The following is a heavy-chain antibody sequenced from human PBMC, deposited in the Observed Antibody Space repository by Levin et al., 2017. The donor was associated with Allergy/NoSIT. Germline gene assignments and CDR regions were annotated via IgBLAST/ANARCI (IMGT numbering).Heavy chain of an antibody. J-gene: IGHJ3*02. D-gene: IGHD3-3*01. V-gene: IGHV1-46*01. Sequence: ASVKVSCKASGYTFTSYYMHWVRQAPGQGLEWMGIINPSGGSTSYAQKFQGRVTMTRDTSTSTVYMELSSLRSEDTAVYYCARDRIPSTISDAFDIWGQGTMVTVSS. CDR1: GYTFTSYY. CDR3: ARDRIPSTISDAFDI. CDR2: INPSGGST.